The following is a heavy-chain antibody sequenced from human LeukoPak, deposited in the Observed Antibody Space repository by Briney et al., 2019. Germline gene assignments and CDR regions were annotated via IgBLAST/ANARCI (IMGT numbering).Heavy chain of an antibody. J-gene: IGHJ3*02. CDR2: ISYDGSNK. V-gene: IGHV3-30-3*01. Sequence: GGSLRLSCAASGFTFSSYAMHWVRQAPGKGLEWVAVISYDGSNKYYADSVKGRFTISRDNSKNTLYLQMNSLRAEDTAVYYCASLYDSSGYYSHDAFDIWGQGTMVTVSS. CDR3: ASLYDSSGYYSHDAFDI. D-gene: IGHD3-22*01. CDR1: GFTFSSYA.